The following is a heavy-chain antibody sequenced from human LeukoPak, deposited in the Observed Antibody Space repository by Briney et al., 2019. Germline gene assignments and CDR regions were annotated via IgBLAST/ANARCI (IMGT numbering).Heavy chain of an antibody. CDR1: GYTFTSYG. CDR3: ARDGYCSSTSCYSSYYYYGMDV. D-gene: IGHD2-2*03. J-gene: IGHJ6*02. Sequence: ASVKVSCKASGYTFTSYGIIWVRQAPGQGLEWMGWISAYNGNTNYAQKLQGRVTMTTDTSTSTAYMELRSLRSDDTAVYYCARDGYCSSTSCYSSYYYYGMDVWGQGTTLTVSS. V-gene: IGHV1-18*01. CDR2: ISAYNGNT.